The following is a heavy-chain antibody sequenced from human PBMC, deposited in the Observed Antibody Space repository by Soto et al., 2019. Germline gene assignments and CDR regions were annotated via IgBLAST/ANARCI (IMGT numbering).Heavy chain of an antibody. D-gene: IGHD3-22*01. CDR2: INPNSGGT. Sequence: GASVKVSCKASGYTFTGYYMHWVRQAPGQGLEWMGWINPNSGGTNYAQKFQGWVTMTRDTSISTAYMELSRLRSDDTAVYYCGRGMGYDSSGYTSVNGAFDIWGQGTMVTVSS. CDR3: GRGMGYDSSGYTSVNGAFDI. CDR1: GYTFTGYY. V-gene: IGHV1-2*04. J-gene: IGHJ3*02.